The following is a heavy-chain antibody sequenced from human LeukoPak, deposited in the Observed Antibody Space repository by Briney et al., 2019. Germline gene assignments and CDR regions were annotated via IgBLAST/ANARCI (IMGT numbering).Heavy chain of an antibody. D-gene: IGHD6-19*01. CDR3: TRDRIAVAGTTFDY. CDR1: GFTFGDYA. CDR2: IRSKAYGGTT. J-gene: IGHJ4*02. Sequence: GGSLRLSCTASGFTFGDYAMSWFRQAPGKGLEWVGFIRSKAYGGTTEYAASVKGGFTISRDDSKSIAYLQMNSLKTEDTAVYYCTRDRIAVAGTTFDYWGQGTLVTVSS. V-gene: IGHV3-49*03.